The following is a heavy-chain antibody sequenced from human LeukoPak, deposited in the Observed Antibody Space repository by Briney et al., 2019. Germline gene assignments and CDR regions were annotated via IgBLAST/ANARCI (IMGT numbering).Heavy chain of an antibody. Sequence: SGPTLVKPTQTLTLTCTFSGFSLSTSGVGVGWIRQPPGKALEWLALIYWNDDERYSPSLKSGLTITKDTSKNQVVLTMTNMDPVDTATYYCAHIIKRGSIDYWGPGTLVTVSS. CDR2: IYWNDDE. CDR1: GFSLSTSGVG. D-gene: IGHD3-16*01. CDR3: AHIIKRGSIDY. V-gene: IGHV2-5*01. J-gene: IGHJ4*02.